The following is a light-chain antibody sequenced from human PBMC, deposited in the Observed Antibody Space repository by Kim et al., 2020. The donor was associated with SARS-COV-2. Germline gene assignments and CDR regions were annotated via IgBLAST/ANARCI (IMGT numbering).Light chain of an antibody. CDR2: AAS. V-gene: IGKV1-39*01. CDR1: QSISNY. CDR3: QQSYTTPIA. J-gene: IGKJ5*01. Sequence: ASVGDRITISCRASQSISNYVNWYQQKPGKPPNLLIYAASALQSGVPSRFSGSGSGTEFTLTISSLQPEDFATYYCQQSYTTPIAFGQGTRLEIK.